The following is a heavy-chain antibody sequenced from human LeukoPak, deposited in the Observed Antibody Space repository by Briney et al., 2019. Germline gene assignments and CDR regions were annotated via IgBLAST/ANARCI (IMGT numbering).Heavy chain of an antibody. CDR1: GFTFSSHA. CDR3: AKDSGAYFDY. CDR2: ISGAGGST. J-gene: IGHJ4*02. V-gene: IGHV3-23*01. D-gene: IGHD1-26*01. Sequence: PGGSLRLSCAASGFTFSSHAMSWVRQAPGKGLEWVSIISGAGGSTYYADFVKGRFTISRDNSKNTLCLQMNSLRAEDTAVYYCAKDSGAYFDYWGQGTLVTVSP.